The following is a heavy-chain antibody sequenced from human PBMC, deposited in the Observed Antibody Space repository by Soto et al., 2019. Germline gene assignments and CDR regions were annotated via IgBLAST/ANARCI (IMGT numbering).Heavy chain of an antibody. D-gene: IGHD5-18*01. CDR3: GREIRVYSRAFAY. J-gene: IGHJ4*02. CDR1: GYSVNSENYY. Sequence: ETLSLTCIVSGYSVNSENYYWTWIRQSPGKGLEWIGYAHSGGRSDYNPSLKSRVTISLNTPVNQFSLQLTSVTAADTAVYYCGREIRVYSRAFAYWGKGTLVTVSS. V-gene: IGHV4-61*01. CDR2: AHSGGRS.